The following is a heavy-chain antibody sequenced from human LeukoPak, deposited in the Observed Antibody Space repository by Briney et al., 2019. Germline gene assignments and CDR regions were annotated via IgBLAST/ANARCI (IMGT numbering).Heavy chain of an antibody. Sequence: SVKVSCKASGGTFNIYAITWVRQAPGQGLEWMGGIIPLFGTAKYAQKVQGRVSITADKSTSTAYMELSSLRSEDTAVYYCARAGHNADDAMLHLRDWGQGTLVTVSS. CDR2: IIPLFGTA. CDR1: GGTFNIYA. CDR3: ARAGHNADDAMLHLRD. J-gene: IGHJ4*02. V-gene: IGHV1-69*06. D-gene: IGHD2-15*01.